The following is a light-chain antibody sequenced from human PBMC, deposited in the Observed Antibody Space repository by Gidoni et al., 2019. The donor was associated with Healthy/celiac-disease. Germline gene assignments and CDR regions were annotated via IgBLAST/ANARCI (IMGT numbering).Light chain of an antibody. CDR2: EDN. CDR1: SGSIPSNH. Sequence: NFMLTQPHSVSESPGKTVTISCTGSSGSIPSNHVQWYQQRPGSAPTTVIYEDNQRPSGVPDRFSGSIDSSSNSASLTISGLKTEDEADYYCQSYDSSNQGVFGGGTKLTVL. V-gene: IGLV6-57*02. J-gene: IGLJ2*01. CDR3: QSYDSSNQGV.